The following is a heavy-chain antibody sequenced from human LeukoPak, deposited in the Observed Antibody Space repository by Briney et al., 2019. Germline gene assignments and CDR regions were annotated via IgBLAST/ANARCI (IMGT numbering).Heavy chain of an antibody. V-gene: IGHV3-21*01. J-gene: IGHJ6*03. CDR3: ARDQYRHITIFGVVIPSGYYYMDV. CDR1: GFTFSSYS. CDR2: ISSSSSYI. Sequence: PGGSLRLSCAASGFTFSSYSMNWVRQAPGKGLEWVSSISSSSSYIYYADSVKGRFTISRDNAKNSLYLQMNSLRAEDTAVYYCARDQYRHITIFGVVIPSGYYYMDVWGKGTTVTVSS. D-gene: IGHD3-3*01.